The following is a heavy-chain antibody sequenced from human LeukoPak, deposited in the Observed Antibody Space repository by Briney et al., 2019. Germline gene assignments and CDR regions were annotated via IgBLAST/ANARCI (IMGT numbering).Heavy chain of an antibody. CDR3: ARARSGYMDV. V-gene: IGHV1-2*02. J-gene: IGHJ6*03. D-gene: IGHD3-10*01. CDR1: GHTFTVHY. Sequence: ASVKVSCKASGHTFTVHYIHWVRQGPGQGLEWLGWITLNSGDTHYAQKFQGRLTMTSDTSISTGYMELSSLRSEDTAVYYCARARSGYMDVWGKGTTVTVSS. CDR2: ITLNSGDT.